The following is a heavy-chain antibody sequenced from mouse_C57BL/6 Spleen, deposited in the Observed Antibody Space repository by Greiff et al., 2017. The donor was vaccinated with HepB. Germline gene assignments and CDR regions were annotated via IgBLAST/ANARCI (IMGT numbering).Heavy chain of an antibody. J-gene: IGHJ4*01. CDR3: VGQGYDGGVYYAMDY. CDR1: GFSFNTYA. Sequence: EVQGVESGGGLVQPKGSLKLSCAASGFSFNTYAMNWVRQAPGKGLEWVARIRSKSNNYATYYADSVKDRFTISRDDSESRLYLQMNNLKTEDTAMYYCVGQGYDGGVYYAMDYWGQGTSVTVSS. D-gene: IGHD2-2*01. V-gene: IGHV10-1*01. CDR2: IRSKSNNYAT.